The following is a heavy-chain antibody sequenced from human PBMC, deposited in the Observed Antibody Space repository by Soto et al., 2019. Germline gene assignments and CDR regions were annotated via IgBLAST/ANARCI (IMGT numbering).Heavy chain of an antibody. V-gene: IGHV3-23*01. D-gene: IGHD4-17*01. CDR2: ISGSGGNI. J-gene: IGHJ4*02. Sequence: GGSLRLSCAASGFTFRSYAMSWVRQAPRKGLEWVSAISGSGGNIYYADSVKGRFSISRDNSKSTLYLQLNSLRAEDTAVYYCARDKRDTYGDYVDYWGQGTLVTVSS. CDR3: ARDKRDTYGDYVDY. CDR1: GFTFRSYA.